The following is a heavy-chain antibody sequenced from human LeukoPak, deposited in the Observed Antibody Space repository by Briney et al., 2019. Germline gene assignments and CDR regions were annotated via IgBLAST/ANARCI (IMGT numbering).Heavy chain of an antibody. CDR3: ARCEDIVVVPADY. CDR2: ISYDGSNK. CDR1: GFTFSSYG. J-gene: IGHJ4*02. Sequence: GGSLRLSCAASGFTFSSYGMHWVRQAPGKGLEWVAVISYDGSNKYYADSVKGRFTISRDNSKNTLYLQMNSLRAEDTAVYYCARCEDIVVVPADYWGQGTLVTVSS. V-gene: IGHV3-30*03. D-gene: IGHD2-2*01.